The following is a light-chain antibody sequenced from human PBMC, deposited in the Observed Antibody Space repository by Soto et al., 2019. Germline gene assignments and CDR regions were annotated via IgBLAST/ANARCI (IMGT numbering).Light chain of an antibody. CDR1: QSVSSSY. CDR3: QQYGSSPST. CDR2: GAS. V-gene: IGKV3-20*01. Sequence: EIVLTQSPGTLSLSPGERATLSCRASQSVSSSYLAWYQQKPGQAPRLLIYGASSRATGIPDRFSGSGSGTDFTLTISRLEPEDFAVYYCQQYGSSPSTFGQGTKVEI. J-gene: IGKJ1*01.